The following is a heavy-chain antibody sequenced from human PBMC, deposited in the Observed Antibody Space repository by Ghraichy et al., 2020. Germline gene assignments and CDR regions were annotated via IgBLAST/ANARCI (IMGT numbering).Heavy chain of an antibody. Sequence: GGSLRLSCAASGFTFSSYWMSWVRQAPGKGLEWVATIRQDGSEIYYVDSVKGRFTISRDNAKNSLYLQMNSLRAEDTAVYYCARDWLSERVDTAMVMAREDLYDYGMDVWGQWTTVTVSS. CDR3: ARDWLSERVDTAMVMAREDLYDYGMDV. V-gene: IGHV3-7*01. CDR1: GFTFSSYW. CDR2: IRQDGSEI. D-gene: IGHD5-18*01. J-gene: IGHJ6*02.